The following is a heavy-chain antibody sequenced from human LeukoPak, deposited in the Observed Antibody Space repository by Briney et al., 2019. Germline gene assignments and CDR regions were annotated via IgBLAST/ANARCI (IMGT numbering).Heavy chain of an antibody. CDR3: ATSRYCSGGDCYSLAFDI. Sequence: PGGSLRLFCAASGFXFSNYFIHWVRQAPGKGLEYFSAISRTGSTTYYTNSVKGRFTISRDNSKNTLYLQMGGLRAEDMAVYYCATSRYCSGGDCYSLAFDIWGQGTMVTVSS. D-gene: IGHD2-15*01. J-gene: IGHJ3*02. CDR2: ISRTGSTT. CDR1: GFXFSNYF. V-gene: IGHV3-64*01.